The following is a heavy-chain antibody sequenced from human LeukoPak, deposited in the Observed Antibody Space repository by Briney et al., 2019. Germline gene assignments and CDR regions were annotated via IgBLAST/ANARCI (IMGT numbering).Heavy chain of an antibody. V-gene: IGHV4-39*01. CDR2: IYDSGTA. D-gene: IGHD3-22*01. CDR3: ARTAHSSAYSPFDH. J-gene: IGHJ4*02. Sequence: SETLSLTCIVSGGSISNTDYYWGWIRQPPGRGLEWIGSIYDSGTAYYKASLKSRVTISVDVSRNQFSLKMKFVTAADTAVYYCARTAHSSAYSPFDHWDQGTLVTVSS. CDR1: GGSISNTDYY.